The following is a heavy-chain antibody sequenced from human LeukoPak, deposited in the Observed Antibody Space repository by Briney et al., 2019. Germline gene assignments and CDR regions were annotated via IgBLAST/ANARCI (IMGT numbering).Heavy chain of an antibody. CDR2: ISYDGSNK. CDR3: AKASYGYYGSGSYPDY. V-gene: IGHV3-30-3*01. CDR1: GFTFSSYA. D-gene: IGHD3-10*01. Sequence: GGSLRLSCAASGFTFSSYAMHWVRQAPGKGLEWVAVISYDGSNKYYADSVKGRFTISRDNSKNTLYLQMNSLRAEDMALYYCAKASYGYYGSGSYPDYWGQGTLVTVSS. J-gene: IGHJ4*02.